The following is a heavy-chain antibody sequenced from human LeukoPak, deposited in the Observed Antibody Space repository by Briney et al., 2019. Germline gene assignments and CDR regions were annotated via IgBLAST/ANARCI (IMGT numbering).Heavy chain of an antibody. V-gene: IGHV1-18*01. J-gene: IGHJ6*03. Sequence: ASVKVSCKASGYTFTSYGINWVRQAPGQGLEWMGWISAYNGNTNYAQKLQGRVTMTTDTSTSTAYMELRSLRSDDTAVYYCARDGYSFNVDYYYYYYMDVWGKGTTVTVSS. CDR2: ISAYNGNT. CDR1: GYTFTSYG. D-gene: IGHD5-18*01. CDR3: ARDGYSFNVDYYYYYYMDV.